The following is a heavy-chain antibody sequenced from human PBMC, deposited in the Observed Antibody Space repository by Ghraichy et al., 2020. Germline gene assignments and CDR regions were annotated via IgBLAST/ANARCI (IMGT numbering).Heavy chain of an antibody. CDR2: ISGGGGNT. CDR3: AKDITRYTSGSWSY. D-gene: IGHD6-19*01. CDR1: GFTFDDYA. V-gene: IGHV3-43*02. Sequence: GGSLRLSCAASGFTFDDYAMHWVRQAPGKGLEWVSLISGGGGNTYYADSVKGRFTISRDNSKNSLYLQMNSLRTEDTAFYYCAKDITRYTSGSWSYWGQGSLVTVSS. J-gene: IGHJ4*02.